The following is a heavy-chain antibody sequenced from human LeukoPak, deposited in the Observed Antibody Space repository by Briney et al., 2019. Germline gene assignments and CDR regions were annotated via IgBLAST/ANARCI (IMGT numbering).Heavy chain of an antibody. CDR2: IKEDGSAQ. Sequence: GGSLRLSCAASGFTFNSYWMSWVRQAPGKGLEWVANIKEDGSAQYCVDSVKGRFTISRDNAQNSLNLQMNSLRAEDTAVYYCATSSNAPGNRWGQGTLVTVSS. D-gene: IGHD2-2*01. V-gene: IGHV3-7*01. J-gene: IGHJ5*02. CDR3: ATSSNAPGNR. CDR1: GFTFNSYW.